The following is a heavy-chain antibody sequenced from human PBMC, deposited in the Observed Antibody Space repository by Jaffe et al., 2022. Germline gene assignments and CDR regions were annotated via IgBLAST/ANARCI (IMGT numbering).Heavy chain of an antibody. J-gene: IGHJ3*02. V-gene: IGHV2-5*02. CDR3: AQHRAWFGELLRNRCDAFDI. Sequence: QITLKESGPTLVKPTQTLTLTCTFSGFSLSTSGVGVGWIRQPPGKALEWLALIYWDDDKRYSPSLKSRLTITKDTSKNQVVLTMTNMDPVDTATYYCAQHRAWFGELLRNRCDAFDIWGQGTMVTVSS. CDR1: GFSLSTSGVG. CDR2: IYWDDDK. D-gene: IGHD3-10*01.